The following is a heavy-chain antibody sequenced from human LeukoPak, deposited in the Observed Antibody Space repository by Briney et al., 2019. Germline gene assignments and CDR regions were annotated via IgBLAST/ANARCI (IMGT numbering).Heavy chain of an antibody. CDR1: GGSISSYY. J-gene: IGHJ5*02. CDR2: IYSSGTI. D-gene: IGHD3-10*01. Sequence: PSETLSLTCSVSGGSISSYYWSWIRQPAAKGLEWIGRIYSSGTITYNPSLQSRATMSVDTSKNEFSLKMSSVTAADTAVYYCTRDSGTTGEVKFDPWGQGTLVAVSS. CDR3: TRDSGTTGEVKFDP. V-gene: IGHV4-4*07.